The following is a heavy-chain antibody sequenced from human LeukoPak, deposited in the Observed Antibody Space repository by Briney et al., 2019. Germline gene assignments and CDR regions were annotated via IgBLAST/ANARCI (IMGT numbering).Heavy chain of an antibody. CDR3: ARQPANKAAFDV. J-gene: IGHJ3*01. V-gene: IGHV4-4*08. CDR1: GGSINAFY. Sequence: SETLSLTCTVSGGSINAFYWSWIRQPPGKGLEWIAYVRANGENNYNPSLKSRVAISLDTANSQISLRLNFVTAADTAIYYCARQPANKAAFDVWGQGTMVTVSS. CDR2: VRANGEN.